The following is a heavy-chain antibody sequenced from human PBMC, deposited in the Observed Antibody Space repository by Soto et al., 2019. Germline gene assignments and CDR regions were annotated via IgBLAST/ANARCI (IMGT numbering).Heavy chain of an antibody. CDR3: ARGGGLAAAGTNYFDY. J-gene: IGHJ4*02. CDR1: GGSVSSGFYY. V-gene: IGHV4-61*01. Sequence: SETLSLTCSVSGGSVSSGFYYWSWLRQPPGKGLEWIGYIYYSGSTNYNPSLKSRVTISVDTSKNQLSLKLSSVTAADTAVYYCARGGGLAAAGTNYFDYWGQGTLVTVSS. D-gene: IGHD6-13*01. CDR2: IYYSGST.